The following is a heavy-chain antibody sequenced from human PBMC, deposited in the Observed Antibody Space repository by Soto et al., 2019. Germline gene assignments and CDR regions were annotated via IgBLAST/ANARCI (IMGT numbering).Heavy chain of an antibody. D-gene: IGHD3-22*01. J-gene: IGHJ4*02. CDR1: GFTFGGFY. CDR2: ISGSGGII. V-gene: IGHV3-11*01. CDR3: GRDTYYDGSGYHPGGVDF. Sequence: PGGSLRLSCAASGFTFGGFYMGWIRQAPGRGLEWVSFISGSGGIIYLAGSVKGRFAISRDNTKNSLYLQMNSLRAEDTAVYYCGRDTYYDGSGYHPGGVDFWGQGTLVTVSS.